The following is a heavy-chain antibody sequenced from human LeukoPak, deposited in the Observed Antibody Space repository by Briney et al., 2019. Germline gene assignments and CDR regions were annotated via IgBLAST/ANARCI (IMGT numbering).Heavy chain of an antibody. CDR3: ARDSEGYCSSTSCYTEYFQH. D-gene: IGHD2-2*02. V-gene: IGHV1-2*02. CDR1: GYTFTGYY. Sequence: ASVKVSCKASGYTFTGYYMHWVRPAPGQGLEWMEWINPNSGGTNYAQKFQGRVTMTRDTSISTAYMELSRLRSDDTAVYYCARDSEGYCSSTSCYTEYFQHWGQGTLVTVSS. CDR2: INPNSGGT. J-gene: IGHJ1*01.